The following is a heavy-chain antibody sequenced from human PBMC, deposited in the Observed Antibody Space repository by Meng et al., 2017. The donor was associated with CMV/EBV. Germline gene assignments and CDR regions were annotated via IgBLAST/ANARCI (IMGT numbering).Heavy chain of an antibody. Sequence: ASVKVSCKASGYTFTSYDINWVRQATGQGLEWMGWMNPNSGNTGYAQKFPGRVTMTRNTSISTAYMELSSLRSEDTAVYYCARGRWCSSTSCRNWFDPWGQGTLVTVSS. CDR3: ARGRWCSSTSCRNWFDP. V-gene: IGHV1-8*01. J-gene: IGHJ5*02. CDR1: GYTFTSYD. D-gene: IGHD2-2*01. CDR2: MNPNSGNT.